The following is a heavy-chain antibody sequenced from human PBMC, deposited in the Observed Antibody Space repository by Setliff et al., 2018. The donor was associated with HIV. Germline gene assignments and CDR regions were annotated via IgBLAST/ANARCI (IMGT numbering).Heavy chain of an antibody. J-gene: IGHJ4*02. V-gene: IGHV4-59*11. CDR2: IYSTGST. CDR3: ARHDTEYSSYPIDY. CDR1: GGSISSSHY. Sequence: SETLSLTCAVSGGSISSSHYWSWIRQSPGRELEWIGYIYSTGSTNYNPSLKSRLTISVDTSKNQVSLTLSSVTPADTAVYYCARHDTEYSSYPIDYWGQGNLVTVSS. D-gene: IGHD6-6*01.